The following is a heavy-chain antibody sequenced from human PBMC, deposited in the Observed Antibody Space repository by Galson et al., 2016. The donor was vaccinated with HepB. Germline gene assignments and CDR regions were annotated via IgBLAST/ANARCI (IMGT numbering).Heavy chain of an antibody. CDR3: TKSLITRDGSDAFET. CDR1: GYIFNDYN. CDR2: IKPGSYVV. V-gene: IGHV1-46*02. J-gene: IGHJ3*02. Sequence: SVKVSCKASGYIFNDYNIHWVRQAPGQGLEWLGMIKPGSYVVDYAQKFQARVAMTRDTPTSTVYMDLSSLTFDDTAVYYCTKSLITRDGSDAFETWGQGTVVTVSS. D-gene: IGHD5-24*01.